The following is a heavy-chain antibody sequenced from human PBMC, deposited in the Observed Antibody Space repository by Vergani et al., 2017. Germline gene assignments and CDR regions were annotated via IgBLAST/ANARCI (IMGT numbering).Heavy chain of an antibody. J-gene: IGHJ4*02. V-gene: IGHV3-43*01. CDR2: ISWDGGST. Sequence: EVQLVESGGVVVQPGGSLRLSCAASGFTFDDYTMHWVRQAPGKGLEWVSLISWDGGSTYYADSVKGRFTISRDNARNTLFLQLNDLRAEDTAVYYCARQESDGWHVDYWGQGTLVTVSS. CDR1: GFTFDDYT. CDR3: ARQESDGWHVDY. D-gene: IGHD5-24*01.